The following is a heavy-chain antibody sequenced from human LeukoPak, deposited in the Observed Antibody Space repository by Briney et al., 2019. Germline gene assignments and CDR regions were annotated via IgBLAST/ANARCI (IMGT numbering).Heavy chain of an antibody. V-gene: IGHV3-15*07. CDR3: TTRSPARYCSDGACYSSADY. J-gene: IGHJ4*02. Sequence: KAGGSLRLSCAASGSSFSDAWMNWVRQAPGKGLEWVGHIKSKVDGGTPDYVAPVKGRFTISRDDSRNTLYLQMSSLNTEDTAVYYCTTRSPARYCSDGACYSSADYWGQGTLVTVSS. CDR1: GSSFSDAW. CDR2: IKSKVDGGTP. D-gene: IGHD2-15*01.